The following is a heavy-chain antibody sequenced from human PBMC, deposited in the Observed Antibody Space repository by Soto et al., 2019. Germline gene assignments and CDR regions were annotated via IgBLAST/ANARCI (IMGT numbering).Heavy chain of an antibody. Sequence: SETLSLTCSVSGDSISNLDYFWAWIRQPPGQALEYIGYIYKSATSYYNPSFESRVAISVDTSKSQFSLNVTSVTAADTAVYFCARGRYCLTGRCFPNWFDSWGQGALVTVSS. D-gene: IGHD7-27*01. CDR1: GDSISNLDYF. V-gene: IGHV4-30-4*01. CDR2: IYKSATS. J-gene: IGHJ5*01. CDR3: ARGRYCLTGRCFPNWFDS.